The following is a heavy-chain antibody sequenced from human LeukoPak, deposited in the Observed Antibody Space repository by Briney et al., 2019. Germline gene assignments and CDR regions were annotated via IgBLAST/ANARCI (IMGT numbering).Heavy chain of an antibody. CDR1: ACTFSSYT. Sequence: SVKLSCKASACTFSSYTISWVRQAPGQGLEWMGRIIPILGIANYAQKFQGRVTITADKSTSTAYMELSSLRSEDTAVYYCARDPLDYWGQGTLVTVSS. CDR3: ARDPLDY. CDR2: IIPILGIA. V-gene: IGHV1-69*04. J-gene: IGHJ4*02.